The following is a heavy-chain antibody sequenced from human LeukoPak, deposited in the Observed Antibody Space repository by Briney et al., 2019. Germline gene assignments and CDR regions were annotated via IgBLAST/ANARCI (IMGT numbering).Heavy chain of an antibody. V-gene: IGHV3-7*01. D-gene: IGHD4-11*01. CDR1: GFTFSSYW. J-gene: IGHJ6*03. CDR3: ARSRYDYSNYVYYYYYMDV. CDR2: IKQDGSEK. Sequence: GGSLRLSCAASGFTFSSYWMSWVRQAPGKGLEWVANIKQDGSEKYYVDSVKGRFTISRDNSKNTLYLQMNSLRAEDTAVYYCARSRYDYSNYVYYYYYMDVWGKGTTVTVSS.